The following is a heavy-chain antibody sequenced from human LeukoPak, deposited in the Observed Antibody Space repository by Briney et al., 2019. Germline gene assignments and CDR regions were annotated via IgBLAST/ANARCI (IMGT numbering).Heavy chain of an antibody. D-gene: IGHD3/OR15-3a*01. CDR3: ARDAYHSGDLDQ. CDR1: GFTFSNYI. J-gene: IGHJ4*02. Sequence: PGGSLRLSCEASGFTFSNYIMHWVRQAPGKGLEWVSFIRFDGTNKHYVDSVKGRFTISRDNPNNMLYLQMNSLKFEDTAVYCCARDAYHSGDLDQWGEGTLVIVSS. CDR2: IRFDGTNK. V-gene: IGHV3-30*02.